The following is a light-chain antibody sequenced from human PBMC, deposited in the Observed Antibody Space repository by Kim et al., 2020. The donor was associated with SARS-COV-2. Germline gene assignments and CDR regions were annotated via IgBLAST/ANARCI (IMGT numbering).Light chain of an antibody. J-gene: IGKJ1*01. CDR2: SGS. CDR3: QKYDTAPPT. Sequence: DIQMTQSPSSLSASVGDRVTITCRASQGIDKYLAWYQQKPGEPPNLLIHSGSTLQSGVPSRFRGSGSGTEFTLTINSLQPEDVATYYCQKYDTAPPTFGQGTKVDIK. V-gene: IGKV1-27*01. CDR1: QGIDKY.